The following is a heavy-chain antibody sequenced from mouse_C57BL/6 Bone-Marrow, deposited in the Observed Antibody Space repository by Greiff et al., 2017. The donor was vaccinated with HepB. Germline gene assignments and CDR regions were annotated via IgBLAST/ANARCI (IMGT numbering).Heavy chain of an antibody. CDR2: IYPGSGNT. V-gene: IGHV1-76*01. J-gene: IGHJ2*01. D-gene: IGHD1-1*01. CDR3: ARSPDYYGSSPFDY. CDR1: GYTFTDYY. Sequence: QVQLQQSGAELVRPVASVKLSCKASGYTFTDYYINWVKQRPGQGLEWIARIYPGSGNTYYNEKFKGKATLTAEKSSSTAYMQLSSLTSEDSAVYFCARSPDYYGSSPFDYWGQGTTLTVSS.